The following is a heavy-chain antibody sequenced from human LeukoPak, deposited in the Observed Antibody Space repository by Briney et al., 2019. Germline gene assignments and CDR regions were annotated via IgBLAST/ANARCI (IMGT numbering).Heavy chain of an antibody. CDR1: GFTVSNNY. CDR3: AKHPRHCGVDCYSDFDY. V-gene: IGHV3-23*01. D-gene: IGHD2-21*02. CDR2: ISGSGGTA. J-gene: IGHJ4*02. Sequence: PGGSLRLSCAASGFTVSNNYMSWVRQAPGKGLEWVSAISGSGGTANYADSVKGRFTISRDNSKNTLYLQMNSLRAEDTAVYYCAKHPRHCGVDCYSDFDYWGQGTLVTVSS.